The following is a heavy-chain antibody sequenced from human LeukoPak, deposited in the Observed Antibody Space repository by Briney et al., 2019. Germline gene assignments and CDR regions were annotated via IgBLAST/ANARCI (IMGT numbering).Heavy chain of an antibody. CDR2: ISGRGGNT. Sequence: SGGSLRLSCAASGFIFSDYGMSWVRQAPGNGLGWGPGISGRGGNTYYAESVKGRFTISRDNSKNTLYLQMKSLGAEDTALYYCAKDDGYLWGDAFDFWGQGTMVTVSS. CDR3: AKDDGYLWGDAFDF. V-gene: IGHV3-23*01. J-gene: IGHJ3*01. D-gene: IGHD5-24*01. CDR1: GFIFSDYG.